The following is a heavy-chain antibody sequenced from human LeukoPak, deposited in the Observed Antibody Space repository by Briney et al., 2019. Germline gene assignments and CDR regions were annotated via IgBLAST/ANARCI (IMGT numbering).Heavy chain of an antibody. V-gene: IGHV3-48*01. CDR3: ARDHLYYFDY. CDR2: ISSSSSTI. Sequence: GGSLRLSCAASGFTFSSYSMNWVRQAPGKGLEWVSYISSSSSTIYYADSVKGRFTISRDNAKNSLYLQMNSLRAEDTVVYYCARDHLYYFDYWGQGTLVTVSS. CDR1: GFTFSSYS. J-gene: IGHJ4*02.